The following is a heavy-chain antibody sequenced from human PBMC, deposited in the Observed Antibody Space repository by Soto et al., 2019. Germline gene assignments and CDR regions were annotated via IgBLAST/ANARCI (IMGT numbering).Heavy chain of an antibody. V-gene: IGHV4-34*01. CDR1: GGSFSGYY. J-gene: IGHJ5*02. CDR3: ARGLISYYYGSGSSVGNWFDP. Sequence: QVQLQQWGAGLLKPSETLSLTCAVYGGSFSGYYWSWIRQPPGQGLEWIGEINHSGSTNYNPSLKSRVTISVDTAKNQFSLKLSSVTAADTAVYYCARGLISYYYGSGSSVGNWFDPWGQGTLVTVSS. CDR2: INHSGST. D-gene: IGHD3-10*01.